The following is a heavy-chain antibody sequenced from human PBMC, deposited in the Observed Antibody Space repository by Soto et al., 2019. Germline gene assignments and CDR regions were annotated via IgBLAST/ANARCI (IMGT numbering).Heavy chain of an antibody. Sequence: QLQLHESGPGLVKPSETLSLTCTVSGDSIGRFYWSWSRQSAGKGLERIGRVYSTGAVTYNPALKGRVTISLDRCNNHVSLEMNSVTAADTAVYFCARDLSGTGLDIWGRGTRVSVSS. J-gene: IGHJ6*02. CDR3: ARDLSGTGLDI. D-gene: IGHD1-26*01. CDR2: VYSTGAV. V-gene: IGHV4-4*07. CDR1: GDSIGRFY.